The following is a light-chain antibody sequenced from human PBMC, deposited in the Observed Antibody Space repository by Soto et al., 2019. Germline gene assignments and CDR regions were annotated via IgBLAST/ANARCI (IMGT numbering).Light chain of an antibody. CDR2: GAS. V-gene: IGKV1-9*01. CDR1: QGIINS. CDR3: QQLFMYPPT. Sequence: IQLTQSPSSLSASMLDRVTITCRASQGIINSLAWYQQKPGKAPKLLIYGASTLQGGVPSRFSGSGSGTDFTLTVSSLQPEDLATYYCQQLFMYPPTFGPGTKVDIK. J-gene: IGKJ3*01.